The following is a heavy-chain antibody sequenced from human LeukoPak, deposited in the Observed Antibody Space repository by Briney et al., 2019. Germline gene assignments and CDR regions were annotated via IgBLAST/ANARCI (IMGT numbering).Heavy chain of an antibody. CDR2: ISGSGGST. V-gene: IGHV3-23*01. CDR1: GFTFSSYA. D-gene: IGHD5-12*01. J-gene: IGHJ3*02. Sequence: GGSLRLSCAASGFTFSSYAMSWVRQAPGKGLEWVSAISGSGGSTCYADSVKGRFTISRDNSKNTLYLQMNSLRAEDTAVYYCVPDPGWGYGDAFDIWGQGTMVTVSS. CDR3: VPDPGWGYGDAFDI.